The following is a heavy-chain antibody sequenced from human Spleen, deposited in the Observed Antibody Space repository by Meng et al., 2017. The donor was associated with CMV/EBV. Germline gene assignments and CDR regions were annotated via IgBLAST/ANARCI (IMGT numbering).Heavy chain of an antibody. CDR1: GGSISVISYY. D-gene: IGHD5-18*01. CDR2: IYYSGST. CDR3: ARGGATVDTAMVYFDY. J-gene: IGHJ4*02. Sequence: LQLQESGPGLVKPSETQPLTCTVSGGSISVISYYWGWIRQPPGKGLEWIGSIYYSGSTYYNPSLKSRVTISVDTSKNQFSLKLSSVTAADTAVYYCARGGATVDTAMVYFDYWGQGTLVTVSS. V-gene: IGHV4-39*07.